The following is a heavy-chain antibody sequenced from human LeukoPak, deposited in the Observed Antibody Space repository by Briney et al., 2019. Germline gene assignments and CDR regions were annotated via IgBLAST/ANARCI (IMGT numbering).Heavy chain of an antibody. CDR1: GASISTTSYY. J-gene: IGHJ4*02. CDR3: ARGRNGDFDY. CDR2: IYYTGGT. V-gene: IGHV4-39*01. Sequence: SETLSLTCTVSGASISTTSYYGVWIRQPPGKGLEWIGSIYYTGGTNYNPSLKSRVTLSVDTSKNEFSLKLSSVTAADTAVYYCARGRNGDFDYWGQGTLVTVSS. D-gene: IGHD4-17*01.